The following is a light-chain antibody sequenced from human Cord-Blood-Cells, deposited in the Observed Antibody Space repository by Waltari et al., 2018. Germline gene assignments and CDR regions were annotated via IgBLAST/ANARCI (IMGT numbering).Light chain of an antibody. CDR2: STN. CDR3: SSYTSSSTWV. J-gene: IGLJ3*02. Sequence: QTVVTQEPSFSVSPGGTVTLTCGLSSGSVSTSYYPSWYQQTPGQAPRTLIYSTNTRSSGVPDRFSGSILGNKAALTISGLQAEDEADYYCSSYTSSSTWVFGGGTKLTVL. V-gene: IGLV8-61*01. CDR1: SGSVSTSYY.